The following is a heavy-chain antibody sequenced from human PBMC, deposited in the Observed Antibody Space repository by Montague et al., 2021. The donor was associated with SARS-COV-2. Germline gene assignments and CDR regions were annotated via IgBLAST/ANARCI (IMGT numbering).Heavy chain of an antibody. CDR2: IYASGGT. D-gene: IGHD2-15*01. CDR3: GRGVVAATPVVDY. CDR1: GDSISSFY. V-gene: IGHV4-4*07. J-gene: IGHJ4*02. Sequence: SETLSLTCTVSGDSISSFYWNWIRQPAGKGLEWIGRIYASGGTXXXPSXKGRVTMSVDTSKNQFSLKLNSVTAADTAVYYCGRGVVAATPVVDYWGRGTLVTVSS.